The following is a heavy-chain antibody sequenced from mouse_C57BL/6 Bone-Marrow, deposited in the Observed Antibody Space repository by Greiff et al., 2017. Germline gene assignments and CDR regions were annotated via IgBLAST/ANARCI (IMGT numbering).Heavy chain of an antibody. CDR1: GYAFTNYL. V-gene: IGHV1-54*01. J-gene: IGHJ3*01. Sequence: VQLQQSGAELVRPGTSVKVSCKASGYAFTNYLIEWVKQRPGQGLEWIGVINPGGGGTNYNEKFKGKATLTADKSSSTAYMQLSSLTSEDSAVYFCARTTTTPFAYWGQGTLVTVSA. CDR3: ARTTTTPFAY. CDR2: INPGGGGT. D-gene: IGHD1-1*01.